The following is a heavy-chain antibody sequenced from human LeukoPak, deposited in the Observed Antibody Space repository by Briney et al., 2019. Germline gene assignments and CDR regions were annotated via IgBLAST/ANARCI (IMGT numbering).Heavy chain of an antibody. Sequence: QPGGSLRLSCAASGFTFSDHYMDWVRQAPGKGLEWVGRIRNKANSYTTLYATSVKGRFTISRDDSKNSMYLQMNSLKTEDTAVYYCARGFSEVVATNNLEYWGQGTLVTVSS. CDR1: GFTFSDHY. D-gene: IGHD2-15*01. J-gene: IGHJ4*02. V-gene: IGHV3-72*01. CDR3: ARGFSEVVATNNLEY. CDR2: IRNKANSYTT.